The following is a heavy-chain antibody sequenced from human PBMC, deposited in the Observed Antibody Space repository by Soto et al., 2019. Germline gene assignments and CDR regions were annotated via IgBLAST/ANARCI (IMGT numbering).Heavy chain of an antibody. J-gene: IGHJ4*02. V-gene: IGHV3-48*01. CDR1: GLTLSTSS. CDR2: IRRHSSIT. D-gene: IGHD1-26*01. CDR3: ARVNRPIVGAIPADY. Sequence: GGSLRLSCAAFGLTLSTSSMNWVRQAPGRGLEWMSYIRRHSSITDYADSVKGRFTISRDNSKNTLYLQMNSLRAEDTAVYYCARVNRPIVGAIPADYWGQGTLVTVSS.